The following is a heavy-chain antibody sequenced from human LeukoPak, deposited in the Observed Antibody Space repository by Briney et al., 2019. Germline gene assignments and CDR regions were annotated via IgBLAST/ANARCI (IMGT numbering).Heavy chain of an antibody. CDR1: GFIFENYG. D-gene: IGHD3-3*01. J-gene: IGHJ4*02. Sequence: GRSLRLSCAASGFIFENYGMHWVRQAPGQGLQWVAVISYDGSTKYYADSVKGRFTISRDNSKNTLYLQMNSLRAEDTAVYYCARGAGIRFLEWLVYFDYWGQGTLVTVSS. CDR2: ISYDGSTK. V-gene: IGHV3-30*03. CDR3: ARGAGIRFLEWLVYFDY.